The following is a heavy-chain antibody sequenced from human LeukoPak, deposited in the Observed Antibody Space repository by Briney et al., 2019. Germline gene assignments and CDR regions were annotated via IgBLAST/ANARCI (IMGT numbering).Heavy chain of an antibody. V-gene: IGHV1-8*01. CDR3: ARGWVNCSGGSCYSSWFDP. CDR2: MNPNSGNT. Sequence: ASVTVSCKASGYTFTSYDINWVRQATGQGLEWMGWMNPNSGNTGYAQKFQGRVTMTRNTSISTAYMELSSLRSEDTAVYYCARGWVNCSGGSCYSSWFDPWGQGTLVTVSS. J-gene: IGHJ5*02. D-gene: IGHD2-15*01. CDR1: GYTFTSYD.